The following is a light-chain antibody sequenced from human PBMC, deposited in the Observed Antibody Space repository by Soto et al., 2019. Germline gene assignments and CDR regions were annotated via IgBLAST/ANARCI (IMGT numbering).Light chain of an antibody. CDR3: QQYGSSPRT. Sequence: EIVLTQSPGTLSLSPGERATLSCRASQSISNNYLAWYHQKPGQAPRLLIYGASSRATGTPERFSGSGSGTDFTLTISRLEPEDFAAYYCQQYGSSPRTFGQGTKVEIK. J-gene: IGKJ1*01. CDR2: GAS. V-gene: IGKV3-20*01. CDR1: QSISNNY.